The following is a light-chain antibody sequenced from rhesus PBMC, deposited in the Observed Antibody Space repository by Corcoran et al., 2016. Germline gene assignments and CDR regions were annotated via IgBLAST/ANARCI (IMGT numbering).Light chain of an antibody. Sequence: DIQMSQSPSSLSASVGDRVTITCRASQGISSYLNWYQQKPGKAPKLLIYYANTLASGVPSMFSGSGSGTDYTLTISSLQPVDFATYYCQQGYSTPYSFGQGTKVEIK. CDR3: QQGYSTPYS. J-gene: IGKJ2*01. CDR1: QGISSY. CDR2: YAN. V-gene: IGKV1-32*03.